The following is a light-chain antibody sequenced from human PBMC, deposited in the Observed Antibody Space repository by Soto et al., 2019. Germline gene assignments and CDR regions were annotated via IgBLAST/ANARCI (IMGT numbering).Light chain of an antibody. CDR2: GAS. J-gene: IGKJ3*01. Sequence: EMVLTQSPGTLSLSPGERAILSCRASQSVSSGYLAWYQQKPGQAPRLLIYGASSRAPGIPDRFSGSGSGTDFTLTISRLESEDFAVYYCQQYGSSPPFTFGPGTKVDIK. V-gene: IGKV3-20*01. CDR3: QQYGSSPPFT. CDR1: QSVSSGY.